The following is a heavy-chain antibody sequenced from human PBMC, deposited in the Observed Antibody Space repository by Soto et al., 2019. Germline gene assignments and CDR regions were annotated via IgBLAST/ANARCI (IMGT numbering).Heavy chain of an antibody. V-gene: IGHV3-23*01. CDR2: ISGSGNST. CDR3: ARDVWELLRGFDP. Sequence: EVQLLESGGGLVQPGGSLRLSCAVSGFTFSNYAMSWVRQAPGKGLEWVSAISGSGNSTNYADSVKGRFTISRDNSKSTVYLQMNSLRAEDTAVYYCARDVWELLRGFDPWGQGTLVTVSS. D-gene: IGHD1-26*01. J-gene: IGHJ5*02. CDR1: GFTFSNYA.